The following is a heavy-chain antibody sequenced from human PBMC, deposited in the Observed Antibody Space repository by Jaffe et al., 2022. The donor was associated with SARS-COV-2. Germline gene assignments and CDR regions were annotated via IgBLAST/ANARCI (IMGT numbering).Heavy chain of an antibody. V-gene: IGHV3-30-3*01. J-gene: IGHJ4*02. D-gene: IGHD5-18*01. CDR2: ISYDGSNK. Sequence: QVQLVESGGGVVQPGRSLRLSCAASGFTFSSYAMHWVRQAPGKGLEWVAVISYDGSNKYYADSVKGRFTISRDNSKNTLYLQMNSLRAEDTAVYYCARVHHVDTAMATMDYWGQGTLVTVSS. CDR3: ARVHHVDTAMATMDY. CDR1: GFTFSSYA.